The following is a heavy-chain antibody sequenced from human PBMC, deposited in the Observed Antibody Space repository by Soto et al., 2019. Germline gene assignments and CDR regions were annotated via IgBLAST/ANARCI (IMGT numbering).Heavy chain of an antibody. D-gene: IGHD2-15*01. CDR1: GFTVSSNY. CDR2: IYSGGST. V-gene: IGHV3-66*01. Sequence: EVQLVESGGGLVQPGGSLRLSCAASGFTVSSNYMSWVRQAPGKGLEWVSVIYSGGSTYYADSVKGRFTISRDNSKNTLYLQMNSLRAEDTAVYYWARETNSYYCSGGSCQIDYWGQGTLVTVSS. J-gene: IGHJ4*02. CDR3: ARETNSYYCSGGSCQIDY.